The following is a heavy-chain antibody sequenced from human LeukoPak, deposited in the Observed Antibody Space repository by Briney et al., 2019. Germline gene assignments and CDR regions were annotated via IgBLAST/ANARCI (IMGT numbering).Heavy chain of an antibody. Sequence: GGSLRLSCAASGFTFSSYAMSWDRQAPGKGLEWVSAISGSGGSTYYADSVKGRFTISRDNSKNTLYLQMNSLRAEDTAVYYCAKDASWSYFLGAIDYWGQGTLVTVSS. CDR3: AKDASWSYFLGAIDY. J-gene: IGHJ4*02. CDR2: ISGSGGST. D-gene: IGHD1-26*01. CDR1: GFTFSSYA. V-gene: IGHV3-23*01.